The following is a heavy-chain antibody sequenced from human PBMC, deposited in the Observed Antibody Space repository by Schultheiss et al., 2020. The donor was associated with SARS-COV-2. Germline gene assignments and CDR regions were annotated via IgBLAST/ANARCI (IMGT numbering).Heavy chain of an antibody. Sequence: SETLSLTCAVSGGSISSSNWWSWVRQPPGKGLEWIGEIYHSGSTNYNPSLKSRVTISVDRSKNQFSLKLSSVTAADTAVYYCARALRITIFGVVGAFDIWGQGTMVTVSS. CDR1: GGSISSSNW. J-gene: IGHJ3*02. CDR3: ARALRITIFGVVGAFDI. D-gene: IGHD3-3*01. V-gene: IGHV4-4*02. CDR2: IYHSGST.